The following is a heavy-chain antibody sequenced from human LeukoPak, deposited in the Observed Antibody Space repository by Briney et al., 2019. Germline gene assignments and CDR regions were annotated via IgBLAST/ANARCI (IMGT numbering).Heavy chain of an antibody. CDR2: ISSSGSYI. CDR1: GFTLSSYS. V-gene: IGHV3-21*01. D-gene: IGHD2-15*01. Sequence: GGSLRLSCAASGFTLSSYSMNWVRQAPGEGLEWVSSISSSGSYIYYADSVKGRFTISRDNAKNSLYLQMNSLRAEDTAVYYCARVSCSGGSCYESNFDYWGQGARVTVSS. CDR3: ARVSCSGGSCYESNFDY. J-gene: IGHJ4*02.